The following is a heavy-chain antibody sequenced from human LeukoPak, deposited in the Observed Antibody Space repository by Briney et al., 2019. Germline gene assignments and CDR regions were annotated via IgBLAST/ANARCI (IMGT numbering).Heavy chain of an antibody. V-gene: IGHV4-30-4*01. CDR2: IYYSGST. CDR3: ARDTLWFGVGGY. D-gene: IGHD3-10*01. J-gene: IGHJ4*02. Sequence: PSQTLSLTCTVSGGSISSGDYYWSWIRQPPGKGLEWIGYIYYSGSTYYNPSLKSRVTISVDTSKNQFSLKLSSVTAADTAVYYCARDTLWFGVGGYWGQGTLVTVSS. CDR1: GGSISSGDYY.